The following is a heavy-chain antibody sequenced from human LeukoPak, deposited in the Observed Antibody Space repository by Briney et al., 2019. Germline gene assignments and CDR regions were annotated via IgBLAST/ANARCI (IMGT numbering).Heavy chain of an antibody. CDR3: ARTLRYFDWLANPNWFDP. CDR1: GYTFTGYY. J-gene: IGHJ5*02. V-gene: IGHV1-2*02. Sequence: ASVKVSCKASGYTFTGYYMHWVRQAPGQGLEWMGWINPNSGGTNYAQKFQGRVTMTRDTSISTAYMELSRLRSDDTAVYYCARTLRYFDWLANPNWFDPWGQGTLVTVSS. D-gene: IGHD3-9*01. CDR2: INPNSGGT.